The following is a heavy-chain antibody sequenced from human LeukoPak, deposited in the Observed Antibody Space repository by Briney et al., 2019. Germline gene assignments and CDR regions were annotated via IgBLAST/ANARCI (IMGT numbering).Heavy chain of an antibody. CDR2: INHSGST. D-gene: IGHD3-10*01. J-gene: IGHJ4*02. CDR3: ARGGRGDGEYYFDY. Sequence: SETLSLTCAVYGGSFSGYYWSWIRQPPGKGLEWIGEINHSGSTNYNPSLKSRVTISVDTSKNQFSLKLSSVTAADTAAYYCARGGRGDGEYYFDYWGQGTLVTVSS. V-gene: IGHV4-34*01. CDR1: GGSFSGYY.